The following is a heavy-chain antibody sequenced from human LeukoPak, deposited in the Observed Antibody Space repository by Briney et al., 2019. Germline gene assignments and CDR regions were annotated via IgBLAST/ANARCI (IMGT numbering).Heavy chain of an antibody. V-gene: IGHV3-30*04. CDR1: GFTFSSYA. D-gene: IGHD3-22*01. CDR2: ISYDGSNK. CDR3: AGGSSGDLFDY. Sequence: GGSLRLSCAASGFTFSSYAMHWVRQAPGKGLKWVAVISYDGSNKYYADSVKGRFTISRDNSKNTLYLQMNSLRAEDTAVYYCAGGSSGDLFDYWGQGTLVTVSS. J-gene: IGHJ4*02.